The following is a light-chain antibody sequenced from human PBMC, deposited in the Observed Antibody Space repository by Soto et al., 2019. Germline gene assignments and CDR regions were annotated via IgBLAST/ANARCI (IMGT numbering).Light chain of an antibody. Sequence: HSPSTLSASVGDRVTITCRASQSISSWLAWYQQKPGKAPKLLIYDASSLESGVPSRFSGSGSGTEFTLTISSLQPDDFATYYCQQYNSYSVTFGQGTKVDIK. CDR2: DAS. J-gene: IGKJ1*01. CDR1: QSISSW. CDR3: QQYNSYSVT. V-gene: IGKV1-5*01.